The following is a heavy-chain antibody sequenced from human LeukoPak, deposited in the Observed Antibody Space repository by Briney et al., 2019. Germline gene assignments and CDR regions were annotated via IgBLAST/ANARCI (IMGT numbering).Heavy chain of an antibody. D-gene: IGHD1-26*01. J-gene: IGHJ4*02. V-gene: IGHV3-53*04. CDR1: GFTVSSNY. CDR2: IYSGGST. Sequence: GRSLRLSCAASGFTVSSNYMSWVRQAPGQGLEWVSVIYSGGSTYYAASVKGRFTISRHNYKNTLYLQMNSLRAEDTAVYYCAREGSGSYPNWGQGTLVTVSS. CDR3: AREGSGSYPN.